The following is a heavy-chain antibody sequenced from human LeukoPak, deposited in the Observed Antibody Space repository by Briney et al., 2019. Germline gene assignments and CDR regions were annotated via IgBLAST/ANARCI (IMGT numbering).Heavy chain of an antibody. J-gene: IGHJ6*03. CDR3: AGVDPTTGYYYYMDV. CDR2: ISSSSSTI. CDR1: GFTFSSYS. D-gene: IGHD4-17*01. V-gene: IGHV3-48*01. Sequence: SGGSLRLSCAASGFTFSSYSMNWVRQAPGKGLEWVSYISSSSSTIYYADSVKGRFTISRDNAKNSLYLQMNSLRAEDTAVYYCAGVDPTTGYYYYMDVWGKGTTVTVSS.